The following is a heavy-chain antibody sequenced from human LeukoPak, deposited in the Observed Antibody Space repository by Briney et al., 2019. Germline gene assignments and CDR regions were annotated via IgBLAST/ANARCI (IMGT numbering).Heavy chain of an antibody. J-gene: IGHJ4*02. CDR3: ARTYRNGDKFCSVY. CDR2: INQDGSEK. D-gene: IGHD5-24*01. Sequence: GGSLRLSCAASGFTFSNYWINWVRQAPGKGLEWVANINQDGSEKYYVDSVKGRFTISRDNAKDSLYLQMSSLRAEDTAVYYCARTYRNGDKFCSVYWGQGTLVTVSS. CDR1: GFTFSNYW. V-gene: IGHV3-7*01.